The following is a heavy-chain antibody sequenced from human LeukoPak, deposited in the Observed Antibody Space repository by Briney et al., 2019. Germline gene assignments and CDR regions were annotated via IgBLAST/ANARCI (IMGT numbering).Heavy chain of an antibody. J-gene: IGHJ5*02. V-gene: IGHV3-74*01. CDR2: INPDGTII. CDR1: GFTYTDYW. D-gene: IGHD5-18*01. CDR3: AKDLSWNTADR. Sequence: GGSLRLSCVGSGFTYTDYWKHWFRQAPGKGPVWVSRINPDGTIIDYADSVKGRFSISRDNAKNLLYLQMNGLRVDDTAVYYCAKDLSWNTADRWGQGILVTVSS.